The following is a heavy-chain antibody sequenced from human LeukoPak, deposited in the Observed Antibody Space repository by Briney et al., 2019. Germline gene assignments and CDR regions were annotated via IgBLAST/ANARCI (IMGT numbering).Heavy chain of an antibody. D-gene: IGHD3-22*01. CDR3: ARGWFRRIVVVITRGGFDY. Sequence: PSETLSLTCTVSGGSISSYYWSWIRQPAGKGLEWIGRIYTSGSTNYNPSLKSRVTISVDTSKNQFSLKLSSVTAADTAVYYCARGWFRRIVVVITRGGFDYWGQGTLVTVSS. CDR2: IYTSGST. CDR1: GGSISSYY. J-gene: IGHJ4*02. V-gene: IGHV4-4*07.